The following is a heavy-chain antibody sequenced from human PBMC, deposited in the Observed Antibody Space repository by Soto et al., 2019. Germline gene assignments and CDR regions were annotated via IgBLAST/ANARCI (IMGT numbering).Heavy chain of an antibody. V-gene: IGHV3-11*06. CDR3: ARELITAAADKGFDP. CDR1: GFTFSDYY. D-gene: IGHD6-13*01. CDR2: ISSSSSYT. J-gene: IGHJ5*02. Sequence: GGSLRLSCAASGFTFSDYYMSWIRQAPGKGLEWVSYISSSSSYTNYADSVKGRFTISRDNAKNSLYLQMNSLRAEDTAVYYCARELITAAADKGFDPWGQGMRVTVS.